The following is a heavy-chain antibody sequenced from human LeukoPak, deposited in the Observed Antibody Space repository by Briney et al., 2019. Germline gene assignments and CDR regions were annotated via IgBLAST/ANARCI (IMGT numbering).Heavy chain of an antibody. V-gene: IGHV3-30*02. CDR2: IRYDGSNK. D-gene: IGHD3-10*01. Sequence: GGSLRLSCAASGFTFSSYGMHWVRQAPGKGLEWVAFIRYDGSNKYYADSVKGRLTISRDNSKNTLYLQMNSLRAEDTAVYYCAKEAHHYYGSGSLDYWGQGTLVTVSS. CDR1: GFTFSSYG. J-gene: IGHJ4*02. CDR3: AKEAHHYYGSGSLDY.